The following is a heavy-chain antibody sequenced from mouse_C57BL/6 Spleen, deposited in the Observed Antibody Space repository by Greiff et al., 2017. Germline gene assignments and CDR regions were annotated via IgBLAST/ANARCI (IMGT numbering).Heavy chain of an antibody. CDR2: IRNKANGYTT. CDR3: ARSLYYYGPYYFDY. J-gene: IGHJ2*01. D-gene: IGHD1-1*01. Sequence: DVKLVESGGGLVQPGGSLSLSCAASGFTFTDYYMSWVRQPPGKALEWLGFIRNKANGYTTEYSASVKGRFTISRDNSQSILYLQMNALRAEDSATYYCARSLYYYGPYYFDYWGQGTTLTVSS. CDR1: GFTFTDYY. V-gene: IGHV7-3*01.